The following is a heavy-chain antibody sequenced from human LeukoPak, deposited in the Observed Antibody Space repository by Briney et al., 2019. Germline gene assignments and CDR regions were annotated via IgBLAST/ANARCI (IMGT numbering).Heavy chain of an antibody. CDR2: IRYDGSNK. J-gene: IGHJ4*02. V-gene: IGHV3-30*02. CDR3: AKDPGCSGGSCPAFDY. D-gene: IGHD2-15*01. Sequence: GGSLRLSCAASGFTFSSYGMHWVRQAPGKGLEWVAFIRYDGSNKYYADSVKGRFTISRDNSKNTLYLQMNSLRAKDTAVYYCAKDPGCSGGSCPAFDYWGQGTLVTVSS. CDR1: GFTFSSYG.